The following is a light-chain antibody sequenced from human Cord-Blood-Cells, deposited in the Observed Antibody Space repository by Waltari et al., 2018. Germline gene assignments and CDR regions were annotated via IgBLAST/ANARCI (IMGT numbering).Light chain of an antibody. Sequence: QSALTQPPSASGSPGQSVTLSCTGTSSDVGGYNYVPWYQQHPGKAPKLIIYEVSKRPSGVPDRFSGSKSGNTASLTVSGLQAEDEADYYCSSYAGSNNLVFGGGTKLTVL. CDR3: SSYAGSNNLV. CDR1: SSDVGGYNY. J-gene: IGLJ3*02. V-gene: IGLV2-8*01. CDR2: EVS.